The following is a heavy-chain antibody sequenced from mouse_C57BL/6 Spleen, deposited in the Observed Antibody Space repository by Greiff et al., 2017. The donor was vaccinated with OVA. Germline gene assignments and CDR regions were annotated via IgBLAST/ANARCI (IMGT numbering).Heavy chain of an antibody. J-gene: IGHJ4*01. D-gene: IGHD1-1*01. CDR2: IHPSDSDT. CDR3: AICYYGSGYAMDY. Sequence: QVQLKQPGAELVKPGASVKVSCKASGYTFTSYWMHWVKQRPGQGLEWIGRIHPSDSDTNYNQKFKGKATLTVDKSSSTAYMQLSSLTSEDSAVYYCAICYYGSGYAMDYWGQGTSVTVSS. V-gene: IGHV1-74*01. CDR1: GYTFTSYW.